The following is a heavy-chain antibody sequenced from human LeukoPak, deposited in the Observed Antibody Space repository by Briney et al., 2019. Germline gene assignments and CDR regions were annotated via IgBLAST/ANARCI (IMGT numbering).Heavy chain of an antibody. J-gene: IGHJ3*02. CDR3: AREVDYGDYLDAFDI. V-gene: IGHV4-61*01. CDR1: GGSVSSGSYC. Sequence: SETLSLTCTVSGGSVSSGSYCWSWIRQPPGKGLEWIGYIYYSGSTNYNPSLKSRVTISVDTSKNQFSLKLSSVTAADTAVYYCAREVDYGDYLDAFDIWGQGTMVTVSS. CDR2: IYYSGST. D-gene: IGHD4-17*01.